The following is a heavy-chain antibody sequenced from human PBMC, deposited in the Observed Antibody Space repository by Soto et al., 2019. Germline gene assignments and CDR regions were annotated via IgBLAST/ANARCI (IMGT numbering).Heavy chain of an antibody. CDR2: IYYSGST. V-gene: IGHV4-31*03. Sequence: QVQLQESGPGLVKPSQTLSLTCTVSGGSISSGGYYWSWIRQHPGKGLEWIGYIYYSGSTYYNPSLKSRVTISVDTSKNQFSLKLSAVTAADTAVYYRASLSTRITMVRGVPPADYWGQGTLVTVSS. CDR1: GGSISSGGYY. CDR3: ASLSTRITMVRGVPPADY. J-gene: IGHJ4*02. D-gene: IGHD3-10*01.